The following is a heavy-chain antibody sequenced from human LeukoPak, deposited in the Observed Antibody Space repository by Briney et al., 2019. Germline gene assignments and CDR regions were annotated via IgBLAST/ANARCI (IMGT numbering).Heavy chain of an antibody. V-gene: IGHV3-7*05. CDR2: IKQDGSEK. Sequence: GGSLRLSCAAAGSTFSSYWMNWVRQAPGKGLEWVANIKQDGSEKYYVDSVKGQFTISRDNAKNSLYLQMNSLRAEDTAVYYCATSRTLDHWGQGTLVIVSS. CDR1: GSTFSSYW. CDR3: ATSRTLDH. J-gene: IGHJ4*02.